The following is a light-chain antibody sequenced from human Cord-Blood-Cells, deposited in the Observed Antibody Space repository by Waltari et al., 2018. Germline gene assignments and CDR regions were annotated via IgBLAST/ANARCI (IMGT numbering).Light chain of an antibody. CDR1: SLKSYY. CDR2: GKN. J-gene: IGLJ2*01. V-gene: IGLV3-19*01. Sequence: SSELNQDPAVSVALGQTVRITCQGDSLKSYYASWYQQKPGQAPVLVIYGKNNPPSGIPDRFSGSSSGNTASLTITGAQAEDEADYYCNSRDSSGNHLVFGGGTKLTVL. CDR3: NSRDSSGNHLV.